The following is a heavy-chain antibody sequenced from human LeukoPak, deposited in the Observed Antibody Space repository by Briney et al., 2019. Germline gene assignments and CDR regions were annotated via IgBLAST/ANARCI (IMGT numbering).Heavy chain of an antibody. Sequence: PGGSLRLSCAASGLIFSSHWMHWVRQAPGKGLEWVSIIGGRDGRTYYADFVKGRFTISRDTSKNILYLQMNNLRAEDTAVYYCAKDPNPLYDLWSGYKWGQGTLVTVSS. D-gene: IGHD3-3*01. CDR3: AKDPNPLYDLWSGYK. CDR1: GLIFSSHW. J-gene: IGHJ4*02. CDR2: IGGRDGRT. V-gene: IGHV3-23*01.